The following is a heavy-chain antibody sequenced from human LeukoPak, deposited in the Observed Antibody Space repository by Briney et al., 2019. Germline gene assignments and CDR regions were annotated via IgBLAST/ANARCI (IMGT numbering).Heavy chain of an antibody. V-gene: IGHV1-2*02. CDR2: INPNSGGT. D-gene: IGHD6-13*01. Sequence: ASVKVSCKASGYTFTGYYMHWVRQAPGQGLEWMGWINPNSGGTNYAQKFQGRVTMTRDTSISTAHMELSRLRSDDTAVYYCASWNSSSSGGWFDPWGQGTLVTVSS. CDR1: GYTFTGYY. CDR3: ASWNSSSSGGWFDP. J-gene: IGHJ5*02.